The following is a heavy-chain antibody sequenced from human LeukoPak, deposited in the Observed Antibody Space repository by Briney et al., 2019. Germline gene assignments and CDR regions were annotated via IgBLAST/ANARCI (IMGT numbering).Heavy chain of an antibody. J-gene: IGHJ4*02. CDR1: NYSISSGYY. CDR2: IYQSGST. Sequence: ETLSLTCTVSNYSISSGYYWGWIRQPPGKGLEFIGSIYQSGSTYYNPSLESRVTISVDTSRNQFSLKLSSVTAADTAVYFCAREAEWASSWVDYWGQGTLVTVSS. V-gene: IGHV4-38-2*02. CDR3: AREAEWASSWVDY. D-gene: IGHD6-13*01.